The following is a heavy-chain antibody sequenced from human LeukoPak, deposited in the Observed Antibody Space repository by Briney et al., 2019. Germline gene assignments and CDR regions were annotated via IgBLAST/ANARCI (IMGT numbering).Heavy chain of an antibody. CDR3: ARDRRDIAARFDY. CDR2: IGAYNGNT. CDR1: GYTFTSYG. J-gene: IGHJ4*02. D-gene: IGHD6-6*01. V-gene: IGHV1-18*01. Sequence: GASVKVSCKASGYTFTSYGISWVRQAPGQGLEWMGWIGAYNGNTYYAQKLQDRVTMTTDTPTSTAYMELRSLRSDDTAVYYCARDRRDIAARFDYWGQGTLVTVSS.